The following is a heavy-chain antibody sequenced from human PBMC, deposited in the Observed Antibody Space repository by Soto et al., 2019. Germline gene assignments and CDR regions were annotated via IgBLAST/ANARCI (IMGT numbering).Heavy chain of an antibody. Sequence: AASVKVSCKASGYTFTSYGISWVRQAPGQGLEWMGWISAYNGNTNYAQKLQGRVTMTTDTSTSTAYMELRSLRSDDTAVYYCARRYYGSGSPSADYWGQGTLVTVSS. V-gene: IGHV1-18*01. J-gene: IGHJ4*02. CDR1: GYTFTSYG. CDR2: ISAYNGNT. D-gene: IGHD3-10*01. CDR3: ARRYYGSGSPSADY.